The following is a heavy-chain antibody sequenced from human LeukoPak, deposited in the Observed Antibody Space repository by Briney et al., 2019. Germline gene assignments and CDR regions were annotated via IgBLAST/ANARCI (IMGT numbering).Heavy chain of an antibody. CDR3: ARSAVRGYSYGYLSSGWANFDY. J-gene: IGHJ4*02. V-gene: IGHV1-18*01. CDR2: ISAYNGNT. Sequence: GASVKVSCKASGYTFTSYGISWVRQAPGQGLEWMGWISAYNGNTNYAQKLQGRVTMTTDTSTSTAYMELRSLRSEDTAVYYCARSAVRGYSYGYLSSGWANFDYWGQGTLVTVSS. D-gene: IGHD5-18*01. CDR1: GYTFTSYG.